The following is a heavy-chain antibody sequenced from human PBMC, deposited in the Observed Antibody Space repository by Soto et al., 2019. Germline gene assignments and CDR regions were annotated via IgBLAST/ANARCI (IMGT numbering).Heavy chain of an antibody. CDR1: GGSISSYY. V-gene: IGHV4-59*01. CDR2: IYYSGST. CDR3: ARHGIAAAVILIWFDP. D-gene: IGHD6-13*01. J-gene: IGHJ5*02. Sequence: SETLSLTCPVSGGSISSYYWSWIRQPPGKGLEWIGYIYYSGSTNYNPSLKSRVTISVDTSKNQFSLKLSSVTAADTAVYYCARHGIAAAVILIWFDPWGQGTRGIFSS.